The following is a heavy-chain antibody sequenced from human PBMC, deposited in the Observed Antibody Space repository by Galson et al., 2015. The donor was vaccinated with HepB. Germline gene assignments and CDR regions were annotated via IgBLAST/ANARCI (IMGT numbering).Heavy chain of an antibody. V-gene: IGHV3-23*01. D-gene: IGHD6-13*01. Sequence: SLRLSCAASGFTFSGYAMSWVRQAPGKGLDWVSTVSTSGSTTYYADSVKGRFTISRDNSKSTLYLQMNSLRAEDTAIYYCAKERGSSSWYYFDYCGQGTLVTVSS. CDR2: VSTSGSTT. CDR3: AKERGSSSWYYFDY. J-gene: IGHJ4*02. CDR1: GFTFSGYA.